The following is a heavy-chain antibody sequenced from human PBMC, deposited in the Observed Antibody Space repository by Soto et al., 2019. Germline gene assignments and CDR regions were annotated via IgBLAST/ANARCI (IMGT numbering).Heavy chain of an antibody. CDR3: ARGVIH. CDR1: GGSISSGGYY. V-gene: IGHV4-31*03. J-gene: IGHJ4*02. Sequence: QVQLQESGPGLVKPSQTLSLTCTVSGGSISSGGYYWSWIRQQPGKGLEWIGYIYYSGSTSYNPSLKRRLTISVATSTNHFFLKLCSVNAADTAVYSCARGVIHWGQGTLVTVSS. D-gene: IGHD3-16*02. CDR2: IYYSGST.